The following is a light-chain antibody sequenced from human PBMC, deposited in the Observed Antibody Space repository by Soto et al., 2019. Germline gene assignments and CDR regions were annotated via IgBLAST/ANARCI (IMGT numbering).Light chain of an antibody. CDR1: QSVTSNA. Sequence: EIVLTQSSATLSLSPGERATLSCRASQSVTSNALAWYQQKPGQAPRLLIYGASNRATGIPDRFSGSGSGTDFTLTIGRLEPEDFAVYYCQQYGSSGTFGQGTKVDIK. CDR2: GAS. CDR3: QQYGSSGT. V-gene: IGKV3-20*01. J-gene: IGKJ1*01.